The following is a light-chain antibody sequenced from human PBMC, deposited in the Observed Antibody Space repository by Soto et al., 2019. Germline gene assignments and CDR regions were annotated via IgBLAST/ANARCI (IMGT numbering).Light chain of an antibody. J-gene: IGKJ5*01. Sequence: DIQMTQSPSTLSASAGDRVTITCRASQSITIGLAWYQQKPGKAPTLLIYDAATVESGVPSRFSGSGSGTEFTLTISSQQPDDFPTSYGQPFHSFPITVGHGPRLEIK. CDR3: QPFHSFPIT. V-gene: IGKV1-5*01. CDR1: QSITIG. CDR2: DAA.